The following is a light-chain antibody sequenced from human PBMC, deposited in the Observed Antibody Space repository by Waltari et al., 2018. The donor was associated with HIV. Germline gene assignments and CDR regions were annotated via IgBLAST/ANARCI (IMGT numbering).Light chain of an antibody. J-gene: IGLJ3*02. V-gene: IGLV3-21*04. Sequence: YLLTQSPSVSVAPGETARLTFGDANIGRQSVHWYQQKQGQAPVLVIYYDDDRASGIPERFSGSNSGNTATLTINRVEAGDEADYFCQVWHSGSDCVMFGGGTKLTVL. CDR2: YDD. CDR3: QVWHSGSDCVM. CDR1: NIGRQS.